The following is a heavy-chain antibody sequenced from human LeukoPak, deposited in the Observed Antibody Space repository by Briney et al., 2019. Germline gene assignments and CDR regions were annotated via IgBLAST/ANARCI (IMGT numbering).Heavy chain of an antibody. V-gene: IGHV3-30*18. Sequence: GGSLRLSCAASGFTFSSYGMHWVRQAPGKGLEWVAVISYDGSNKYYADSVKGRFTISRDNSKNTLYLQMNSLRAEDTAVYYCAKGDPSKYYYDTRPNWFDPWGQGTLVTVSS. CDR1: GFTFSSYG. CDR3: AKGDPSKYYYDTRPNWFDP. CDR2: ISYDGSNK. D-gene: IGHD3-22*01. J-gene: IGHJ5*02.